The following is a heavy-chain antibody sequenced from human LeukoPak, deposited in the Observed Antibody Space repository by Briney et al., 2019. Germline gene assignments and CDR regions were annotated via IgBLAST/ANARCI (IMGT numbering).Heavy chain of an antibody. V-gene: IGHV3-23*01. CDR2: ITSGGIT. J-gene: IGHJ2*01. D-gene: IGHD3-22*01. CDR3: AKERGRSWLLPDWYFDV. Sequence: GGSLRLSCAASGFTFSSYAMSWVRQAPGKGLEWVLGITSGGITYYTDSVKGRFTISRDNSKNTLYLQMNSLRVDDTAMYYCAKERGRSWLLPDWYFDVWGRGTLVSVSS. CDR1: GFTFSSYA.